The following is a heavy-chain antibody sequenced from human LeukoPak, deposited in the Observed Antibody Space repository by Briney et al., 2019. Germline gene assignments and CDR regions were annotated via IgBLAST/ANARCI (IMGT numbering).Heavy chain of an antibody. J-gene: IGHJ4*02. CDR2: IRSKANSYAT. CDR1: GFTFSGSA. Sequence: LPGGSLRLSCAASGFTFSGSAMHWVRQASGKGLEWVGRIRSKANSYATAYAASVKGRFTISRDDSKNTAYLQMNSLKTEDTAVYYCTRQERGYSSSWIDYWGQGTLVTVSS. V-gene: IGHV3-73*01. D-gene: IGHD6-13*01. CDR3: TRQERGYSSSWIDY.